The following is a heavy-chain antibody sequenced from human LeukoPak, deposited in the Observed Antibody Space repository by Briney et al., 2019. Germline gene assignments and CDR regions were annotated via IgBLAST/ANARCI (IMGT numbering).Heavy chain of an antibody. CDR1: GGTFSSYA. CDR3: ALLVVPAAMPDYYYYMDV. J-gene: IGHJ6*03. CDR2: IIPIFGTA. Sequence: SVKVSCKASGGTFSSYAISWVRQAPGQGLEWMGGIIPIFGTANYAQKFQGRVTITADESTSTAYMELSSLRSEDTAVYYCALLVVPAAMPDYYYYMDVWGKGTTVTISS. D-gene: IGHD2-2*01. V-gene: IGHV1-69*13.